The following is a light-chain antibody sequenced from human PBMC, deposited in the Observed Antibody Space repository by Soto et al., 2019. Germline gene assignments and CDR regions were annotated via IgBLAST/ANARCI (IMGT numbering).Light chain of an antibody. J-gene: IGKJ4*01. CDR3: QQYNNWPLT. CDR1: QSVDND. CDR2: DAS. V-gene: IGKV3D-15*01. Sequence: DIVMTQSPATLSVSPGDRATLSCRASQSVDNDLAWYQQKPGQPPRLLIYDASTRATGIPARFSGSQSGTEFTLTISSLLSEDFAVYFCQQYNNWPLTFGGGTKVETK.